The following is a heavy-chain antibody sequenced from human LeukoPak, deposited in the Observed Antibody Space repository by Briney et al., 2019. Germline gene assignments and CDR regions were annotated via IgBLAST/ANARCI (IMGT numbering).Heavy chain of an antibody. CDR1: GGSFSGYY. CDR3: ARGSSGWYRPNWFDP. Sequence: TPSETLSLTCAVYGGSFSGYYWSWIRQPPGKGLEWIGEINHSGSTNYNPSLKSRVTISVDTSKNQFSLKLSSVTAADTAVYYCARGSSGWYRPNWFDPWGQGTLATVSS. J-gene: IGHJ5*02. CDR2: INHSGST. V-gene: IGHV4-34*01. D-gene: IGHD6-19*01.